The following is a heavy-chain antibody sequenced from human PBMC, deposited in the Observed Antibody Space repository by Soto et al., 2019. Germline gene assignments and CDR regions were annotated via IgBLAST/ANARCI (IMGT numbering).Heavy chain of an antibody. CDR1: SVSITSSNW. V-gene: IGHV4-4*02. Sequence: SETLSLTCAVSSVSITSSNWWTWVRQPPGKGLEWLGKISHSGTFNYNSTLRSRVTISVDKPKNQFSLKLMSVTAAHTPVYYCARDYDGFDYWGPGILVTVSS. CDR2: ISHSGTF. CDR3: ARDYDGFDY. J-gene: IGHJ4*02. D-gene: IGHD3-22*01.